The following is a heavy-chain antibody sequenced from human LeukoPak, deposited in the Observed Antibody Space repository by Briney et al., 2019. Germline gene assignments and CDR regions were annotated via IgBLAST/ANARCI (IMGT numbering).Heavy chain of an antibody. Sequence: GGSLRLSCAASGFSFRSFWMSWVRQAPGKGLEWVASIKEDGSDKYYVESVKGRFTISRENARNSLYLQMNSLRAEDTAVYYCARVLWFGGIYYFDYLGQGTLVTVSS. D-gene: IGHD3-10*01. CDR3: ARVLWFGGIYYFDY. V-gene: IGHV3-7*04. CDR2: IKEDGSDK. CDR1: GFSFRSFW. J-gene: IGHJ4*02.